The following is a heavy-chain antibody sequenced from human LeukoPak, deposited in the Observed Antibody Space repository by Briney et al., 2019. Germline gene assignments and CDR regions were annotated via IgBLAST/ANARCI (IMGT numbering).Heavy chain of an antibody. V-gene: IGHV4-61*08. CDR3: ARAGSSGSGGYNWFDP. D-gene: IGHD6-19*01. J-gene: IGHJ5*02. CDR1: GGSISSGDYY. Sequence: SETLSLTCTVSGGSISSGDYYWSWIRQPPGKGLEWIGYIYYSGSTNYDPSLKSRVTISVDTSKNQFSLKLSSVTAADTAVYYCARAGSSGSGGYNWFDPWGQGTLVTVSS. CDR2: IYYSGST.